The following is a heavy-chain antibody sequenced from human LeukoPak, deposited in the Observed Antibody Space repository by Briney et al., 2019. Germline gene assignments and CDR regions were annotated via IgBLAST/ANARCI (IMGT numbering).Heavy chain of an antibody. CDR2: IIPILGIA. Sequence: SVKVSCKASGGTSSSYTISWVRQVPGQGLEWMGRIIPILGIANYAQKFQGRVTITADKSTSTAYMELSSLRSEDTAVYYCARAVPAAINWFDPWGQGTLVTVSS. J-gene: IGHJ5*02. D-gene: IGHD2-2*01. CDR3: ARAVPAAINWFDP. CDR1: GGTSSSYT. V-gene: IGHV1-69*02.